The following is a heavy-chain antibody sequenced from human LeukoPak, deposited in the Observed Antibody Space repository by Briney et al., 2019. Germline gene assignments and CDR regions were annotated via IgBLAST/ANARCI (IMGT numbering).Heavy chain of an antibody. V-gene: IGHV3-33*01. CDR2: IWYDGSNK. CDR1: GSTFSSYA. J-gene: IGHJ4*02. CDR3: AREASPKALGY. Sequence: GGSLRLSCEASGSTFSSYAMHWVRQARGKGLEWVAVIWYDGSNKYYVDSVKGRFTISRDNSKNTLYLQMNSLRAEDTAVYYCAREASPKALGYWGQGTLVTVSS.